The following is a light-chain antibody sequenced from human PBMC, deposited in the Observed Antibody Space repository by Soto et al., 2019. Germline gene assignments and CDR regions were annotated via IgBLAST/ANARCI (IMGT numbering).Light chain of an antibody. Sequence: EVVLTQSPDTLSLSPGERATLSCRASQTVSSGHLAWYQQKPGQAPGLLISGGASRATGIPDRFSGSGSGTDFTLTVSRLEPEDFAVYYCQQYVSAPYTFGQGTKLEIK. V-gene: IGKV3-20*01. CDR3: QQYVSAPYT. CDR2: GGA. CDR1: QTVSSGH. J-gene: IGKJ2*01.